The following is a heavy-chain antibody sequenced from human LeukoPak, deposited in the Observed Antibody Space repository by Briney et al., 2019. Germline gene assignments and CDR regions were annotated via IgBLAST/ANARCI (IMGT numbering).Heavy chain of an antibody. CDR1: GFTFSSYA. Sequence: SGGSLRLSCAASGFTFSSYAMSWVRQAPGKGLEWVSAISGSGGITSYADSVKGRFTISRDNSKNTLYLQMNSLRAEDTAVYYCARRAGGYSHPYDYWGQGVLVTVSS. CDR3: ARRAGGYSHPYDY. D-gene: IGHD4-23*01. J-gene: IGHJ4*02. V-gene: IGHV3-23*01. CDR2: ISGSGGIT.